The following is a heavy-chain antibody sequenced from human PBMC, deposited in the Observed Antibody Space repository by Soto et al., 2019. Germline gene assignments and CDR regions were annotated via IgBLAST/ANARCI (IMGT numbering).Heavy chain of an antibody. V-gene: IGHV4-59*06. CDR2: IYYSGST. CDR1: GGSISSYF. J-gene: IGHJ6*02. CDR3: AREGAAPYYYYGMDV. D-gene: IGHD6-6*01. Sequence: SESLSLTCTVSGGSISSYFWSWIRQHPGKGLEWIGFIYYSGSTYYNPSLKSRVTISVDTSKNQFSLKLSSVTAADTAVYYCAREGAAPYYYYGMDVWGQGTTVTVSS.